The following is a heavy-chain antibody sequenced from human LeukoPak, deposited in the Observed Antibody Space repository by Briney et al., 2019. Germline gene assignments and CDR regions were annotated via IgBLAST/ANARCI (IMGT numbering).Heavy chain of an antibody. J-gene: IGHJ4*02. CDR1: GFTFSSYG. V-gene: IGHV3-30*02. D-gene: IGHD7-27*01. Sequence: PGGSLRLSCAASGFTFSSYGMHWVRQAPGKGLEWVAFIRYDGSNKYYADSVKGRFTISRDNSKNTLYLQMNSLRAEDTAVYYCAKPLGYNWGSPFDYWGQGTLVTVSS. CDR3: AKPLGYNWGSPFDY. CDR2: IRYDGSNK.